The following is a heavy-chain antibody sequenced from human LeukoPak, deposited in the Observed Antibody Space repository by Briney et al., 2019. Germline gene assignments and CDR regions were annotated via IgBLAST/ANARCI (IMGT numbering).Heavy chain of an antibody. D-gene: IGHD3-9*01. J-gene: IGHJ3*02. Sequence: ASVKVSCKASGYTFTSYGISWVRQAPGQGLEWMGWIDPNSGGTNYAQKFQGWVTMTRDTSISTAYMELSRLRSDDTAVYYCARALPYYDILTGYYRVGIDAFDIWGQGTMVTVSS. CDR2: IDPNSGGT. CDR1: GYTFTSYG. CDR3: ARALPYYDILTGYYRVGIDAFDI. V-gene: IGHV1-2*04.